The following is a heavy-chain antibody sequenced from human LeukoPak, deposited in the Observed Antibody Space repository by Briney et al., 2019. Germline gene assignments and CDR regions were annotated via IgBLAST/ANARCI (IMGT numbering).Heavy chain of an antibody. Sequence: NSSETLSLTCTVSGGSISSYYRSWIRQPAGKGLEWIGRIYTSGSTNYNPSLKSRVTMSVDTSKNQFSLKLSSVTAADTAVYYCARDESRPYYYYMDVWGKGTTVTVSS. CDR3: ARDESRPYYYYMDV. J-gene: IGHJ6*03. CDR1: GGSISSYY. CDR2: IYTSGST. V-gene: IGHV4-4*07.